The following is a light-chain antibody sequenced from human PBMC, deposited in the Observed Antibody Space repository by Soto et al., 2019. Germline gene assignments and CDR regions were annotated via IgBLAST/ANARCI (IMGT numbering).Light chain of an antibody. CDR3: QQYNNWPLA. J-gene: IGKJ1*01. Sequence: EIVMTQSPATLSVSPGERATLSCRASQSVSSNLAWYQQKPGQAPSLLIYGASTRATGIPARFSGSGSGTEFTLTISSLQSEDFAVYYCQQYNNWPLAFGQGTKVEIK. CDR1: QSVSSN. CDR2: GAS. V-gene: IGKV3-15*01.